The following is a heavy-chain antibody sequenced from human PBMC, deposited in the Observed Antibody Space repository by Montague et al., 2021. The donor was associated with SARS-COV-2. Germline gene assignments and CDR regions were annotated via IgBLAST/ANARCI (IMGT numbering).Heavy chain of an antibody. CDR2: IFHSGIT. J-gene: IGHJ5*02. CDR3: ARTEYNWNDWFDP. V-gene: IGHV4-59*13. Sequence: SETLSLTCSVSGGPISSYYWSWIRQSPGKGLEWIGYIFHSGITDXNPSLKSRVTISVDMSKNQFSLQLNSVTAADSAVYYCARTEYNWNDWFDPWGQGTLVTASS. CDR1: GGPISSYY. D-gene: IGHD1-20*01.